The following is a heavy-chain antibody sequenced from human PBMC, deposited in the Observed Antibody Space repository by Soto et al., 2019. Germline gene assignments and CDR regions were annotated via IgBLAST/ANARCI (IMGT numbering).Heavy chain of an antibody. CDR3: ARVSGRGWYNWFDP. J-gene: IGHJ5*02. CDR2: IMPIFGTT. D-gene: IGHD6-19*01. CDR1: GGNFTSHG. V-gene: IGHV1-69*13. Sequence: SVKVSCKASGGNFTSHGVSWVRQAPGQGLEFMGGIMPIFGTTNYAQKFRGRVTITADEPTSTVYMELRSLRSEDTAVYYCARVSGRGWYNWFDPWGQGTPVTV.